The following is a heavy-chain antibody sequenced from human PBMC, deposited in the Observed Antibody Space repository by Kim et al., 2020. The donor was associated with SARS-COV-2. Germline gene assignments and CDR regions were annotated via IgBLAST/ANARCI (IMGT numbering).Heavy chain of an antibody. CDR1: GGTFSSYA. J-gene: IGHJ4*02. CDR3: AAGYDYVWGEYYFDY. D-gene: IGHD3-16*01. CDR2: IIPIFGTA. Sequence: SVKVSCKASGGTFSSYAISWVRQAPGQGLEWMGGIIPIFGTANYAQKFQGRVTITADESTSTAYMELSSLRSEDTAVYYCAAGYDYVWGEYYFDYWGQGTLVTVSS. V-gene: IGHV1-69*13.